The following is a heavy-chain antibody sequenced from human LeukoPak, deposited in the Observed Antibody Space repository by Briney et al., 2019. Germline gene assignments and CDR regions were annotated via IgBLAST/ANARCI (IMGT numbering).Heavy chain of an antibody. J-gene: IGHJ4*02. Sequence: PGGSLRLSCAASGFTFSSYAMSSVRQAPGKGLEWVSAIKGRFTISRDNPKNTLYLQMNSLGAEDTAVYYCAKGTREIWFGELFQERYFDYWGQGALVTVSS. V-gene: IGHV3-23*01. CDR3: AKGTREIWFGELFQERYFDY. CDR1: GFTFSSYA. CDR2: I. D-gene: IGHD3-10*01.